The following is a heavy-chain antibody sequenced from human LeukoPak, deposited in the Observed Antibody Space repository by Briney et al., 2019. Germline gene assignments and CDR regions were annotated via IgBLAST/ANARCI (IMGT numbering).Heavy chain of an antibody. CDR1: GYTFTGYY. CDR2: INPNSGGT. V-gene: IGHV1-2*02. Sequence: ASVKVSCKASGYTFTGYYMHWVRQAPGQGLEWMGWINPNSGGTNYAQKFQGRVTMTRDTSISTAYMELSRLRSDDTAVYYCARLRYYGSGSPNAHFDYWGQGTLVTVSS. D-gene: IGHD3-10*01. J-gene: IGHJ4*02. CDR3: ARLRYYGSGSPNAHFDY.